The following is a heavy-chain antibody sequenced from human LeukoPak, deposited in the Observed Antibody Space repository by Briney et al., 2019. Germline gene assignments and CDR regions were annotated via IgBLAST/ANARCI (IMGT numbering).Heavy chain of an antibody. CDR2: ISGSDDST. Sequence: GSLRLSCAASGFTFSDYAMSWVRQAPGKGLEWVSAISGSDDSTYYTDSVKGRFTISRDNSKNTLYLQMNNLRVEDTAVYYCAKEGCTRTSCYSNCWGQGTLVTVSS. CDR1: GFTFSDYA. V-gene: IGHV3-23*01. CDR3: AKEGCTRTSCYSNC. J-gene: IGHJ4*02. D-gene: IGHD2-2*01.